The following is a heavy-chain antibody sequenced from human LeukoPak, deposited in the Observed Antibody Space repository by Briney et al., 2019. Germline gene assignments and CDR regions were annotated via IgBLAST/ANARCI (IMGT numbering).Heavy chain of an antibody. V-gene: IGHV4-34*01. D-gene: IGHD1-26*01. J-gene: IGHJ4*02. CDR3: AREVYRASYPYFDY. Sequence: SETLSLTCAVYGGSFSGYYWSWIRQPPGKGLEWIGEINHSGSTNYNPSLKGRVTISVDTSKNQFSLKLSSVTAADTAVYYCAREVYRASYPYFDYWGQGTLVTVSS. CDR1: GGSFSGYY. CDR2: INHSGST.